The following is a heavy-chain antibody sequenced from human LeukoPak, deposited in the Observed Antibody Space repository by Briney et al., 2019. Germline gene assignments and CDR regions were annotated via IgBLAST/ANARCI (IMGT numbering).Heavy chain of an antibody. CDR2: ISSDENNK. CDR3: ARDQEGWFGDRSWFDP. D-gene: IGHD3-10*01. V-gene: IGHV3-30*03. CDR1: GFTFSSYD. J-gene: IGHJ5*02. Sequence: GGSLRLSCAASGFTFSSYDMHWVRQAPGKGLEWVSVISSDENNKYYADSVKGRFTISRDNSKNTLYLQMSSLRPEDTAVYYCARDQEGWFGDRSWFDPWGQGTLVTVSS.